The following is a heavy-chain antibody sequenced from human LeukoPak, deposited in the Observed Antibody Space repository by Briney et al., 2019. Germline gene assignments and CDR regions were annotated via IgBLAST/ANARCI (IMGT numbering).Heavy chain of an antibody. CDR3: ARGKNYLDY. J-gene: IGHJ4*02. D-gene: IGHD5-24*01. CDR1: GRPIGSFY. CDR2: ISYSGRT. V-gene: IGHV4-59*01. Sequence: SETLSLTCTVSGRPIGSFYWRWIRKPPGKGLEWIASISYSGRTNQNPPLKSRVAISVDTSKNRFSLQRNSVTAVDTAVYYCARGKNYLDYWGQGTLVTVSS.